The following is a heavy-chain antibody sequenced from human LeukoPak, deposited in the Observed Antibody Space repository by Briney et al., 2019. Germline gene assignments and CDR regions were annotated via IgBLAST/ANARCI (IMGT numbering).Heavy chain of an antibody. V-gene: IGHV3-11*01. D-gene: IGHD3-3*01. Sequence: GGSLRLSCAASGFAFSDYPMSWVRQAPGKGLEWVSYISTTRGDIYYAGFVKGRFSISRDNAQNQLYLQMNSLRAEDTAVYYCARVGQFLRPFDYWGRGTLVTVSS. J-gene: IGHJ4*02. CDR1: GFAFSDYP. CDR2: ISTTRGDI. CDR3: ARVGQFLRPFDY.